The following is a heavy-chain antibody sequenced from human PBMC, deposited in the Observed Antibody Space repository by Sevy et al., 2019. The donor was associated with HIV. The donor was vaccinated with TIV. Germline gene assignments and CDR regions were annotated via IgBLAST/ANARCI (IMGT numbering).Heavy chain of an antibody. CDR3: ARASGGTYPEYVDY. Sequence: GGSLRLSCAASGFTFGSYWMHWVRQAPGKGLVWVSRIYDDGSVTAYLDSVEGRFTISRDNTKNTVYLQMNSLRTEDSVVYYCARASGGTYPEYVDYWGHGTLVTVSS. CDR2: IYDDGSVT. V-gene: IGHV3-74*03. J-gene: IGHJ4*01. CDR1: GFTFGSYW. D-gene: IGHD1-26*01.